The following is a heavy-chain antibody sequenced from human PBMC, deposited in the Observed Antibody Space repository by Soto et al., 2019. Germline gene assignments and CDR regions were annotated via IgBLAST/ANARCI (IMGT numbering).Heavy chain of an antibody. J-gene: IGHJ4*02. V-gene: IGHV1-69*06. CDR2: IIPIFGTA. CDR1: GVTFSSYA. D-gene: IGHD3-22*01. Sequence: GASAKVSCKAYGVTFSSYAIRWVRQAPGHGLAWMGGIIPIFGTANYAQKFPGRVTITADKSTSTAYMELSSLRSEDTAVYYCASPLRDYYDSSGYSLWYFDYWGQGTLVTVS. CDR3: ASPLRDYYDSSGYSLWYFDY.